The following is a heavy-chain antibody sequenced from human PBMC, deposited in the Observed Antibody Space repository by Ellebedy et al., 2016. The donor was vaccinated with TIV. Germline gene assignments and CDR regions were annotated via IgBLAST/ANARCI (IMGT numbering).Heavy chain of an antibody. CDR2: INHSGST. Sequence: VSLRLSCAVYGGSFSGYYWSWIRQPPGKGLEWIGEINHSGSTNYNPSLKSRVTISVDTSKNQFSLKLSSVTAADTAVYYCASGGGGSYYGPWGQGTLVTVSS. CDR3: ASGGGGSYYGP. V-gene: IGHV4-34*01. CDR1: GGSFSGYY. D-gene: IGHD1-26*01. J-gene: IGHJ5*02.